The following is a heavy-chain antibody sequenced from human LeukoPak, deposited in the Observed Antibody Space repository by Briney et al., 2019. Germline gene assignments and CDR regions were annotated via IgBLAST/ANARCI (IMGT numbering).Heavy chain of an antibody. CDR2: GSDSGGT. V-gene: IGHV4-34*01. Sequence: SETLSLTCAVYGGSLNGYYWSWICQSPGKGLEWIGEGSDSGGTKYNPSLKSRVTISADRSKNQFSLHLNSVTAADTAVYHCAKNGQSGFSFDPWGQGTLVTVSS. J-gene: IGHJ5*02. D-gene: IGHD1-26*01. CDR1: GGSLNGYY. CDR3: AKNGQSGFSFDP.